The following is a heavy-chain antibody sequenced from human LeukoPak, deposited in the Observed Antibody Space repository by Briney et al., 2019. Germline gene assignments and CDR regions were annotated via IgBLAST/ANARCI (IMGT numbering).Heavy chain of an antibody. CDR2: ITGSSSYI. Sequence: GGSLRLSCAASGFTFSTYYMNWVRQAPGKGLEWVSSITGSSSYIYYTDSVKGRFTISRDNAKNSLFLQMNSLRDEDTAVYYCASGFSSSPYFDYWGQGTLVTVSS. CDR1: GFTFSTYY. D-gene: IGHD6-6*01. V-gene: IGHV3-21*01. CDR3: ASGFSSSPYFDY. J-gene: IGHJ4*02.